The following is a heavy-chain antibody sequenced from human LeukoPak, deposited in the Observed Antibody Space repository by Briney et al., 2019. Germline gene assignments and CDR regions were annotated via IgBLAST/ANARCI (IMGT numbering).Heavy chain of an antibody. D-gene: IGHD2-2*01. J-gene: IGHJ4*02. CDR2: IYPGDPDT. Sequence: GESLKISCKGSGYSFTSYWIGWVRQMPGKGLEWMGIIYPGDPDTRYSPSFQGQVTISADKSISTAYLQWSSLKASDTAMYYRARTPAATRSYFEYWGQGTLVTVSS. V-gene: IGHV5-51*01. CDR3: ARTPAATRSYFEY. CDR1: GYSFTSYW.